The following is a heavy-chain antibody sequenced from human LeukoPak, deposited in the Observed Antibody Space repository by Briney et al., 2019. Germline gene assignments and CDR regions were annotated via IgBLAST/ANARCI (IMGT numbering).Heavy chain of an antibody. CDR1: GDSVSSSSVA. V-gene: IGHV6-1*01. CDR3: ARTTRPNCTNGVCQYYYYYYMDV. Sequence: SQTLSLTCAISGDSVSSSSVAWNWIRQSPSRGLEWLGRTYYRSKWYYDYDASVKGRITIKPDTSKNRFSLQLNSVTPEDTAVYYCARTTRPNCTNGVCQYYYYYYMDVWGKGTTVTVSS. CDR2: TYYRSKWYY. J-gene: IGHJ6*03. D-gene: IGHD2-8*01.